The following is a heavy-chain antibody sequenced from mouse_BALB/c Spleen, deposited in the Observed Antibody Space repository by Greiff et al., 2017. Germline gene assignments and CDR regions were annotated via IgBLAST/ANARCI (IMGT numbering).Heavy chain of an antibody. V-gene: IGHV6-6*02. J-gene: IGHJ2*01. CDR2: IRLKSNNYAT. CDR3: TRKKITTAYYFDY. D-gene: IGHD1-2*01. Sequence: EVQRVESGGGLVQPGGSMKLSCVASGFTFSNYWMNWVRQSPEKGLEWVAEIRLKSNNYATHYAESVKGRFTISRDDSKSSVYLQMNNLRAEDTGIYYCTRKKITTAYYFDYWGQGTTLTVSS. CDR1: GFTFSNYW.